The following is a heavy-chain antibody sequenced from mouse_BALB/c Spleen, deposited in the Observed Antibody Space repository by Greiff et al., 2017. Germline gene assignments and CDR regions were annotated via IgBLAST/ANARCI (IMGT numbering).Heavy chain of an antibody. D-gene: IGHD1-1*01. Sequence: VQLQQSGAELVRPGALVKLSCKASGFNIKDYYMHWVKQRPEQGLEWIGWIDPENGNTIYDPKFQGKASITADTSSNTAYLQLSSLTSEDTAVYYCASYYYGSGDAMDYWGQGTSVTVSS. CDR1: GFNIKDYY. J-gene: IGHJ4*01. CDR2: IDPENGNT. V-gene: IGHV14-1*02. CDR3: ASYYYGSGDAMDY.